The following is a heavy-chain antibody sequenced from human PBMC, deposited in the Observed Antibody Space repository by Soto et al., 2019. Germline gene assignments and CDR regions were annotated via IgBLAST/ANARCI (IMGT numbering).Heavy chain of an antibody. CDR1: GGTFSSYA. Sequence: GASVKVSCKASGGTFSSYAISWVRQAPGQGLEWMGGIIPIFGTANYAQKFQGRVTITAGESTSTAYMELNSLRAEDTAVYYCAKELGQQWLANYYFDYWGQGTLVTVSS. CDR3: AKELGQQWLANYYFDY. V-gene: IGHV1-69*13. D-gene: IGHD6-19*01. CDR2: IIPIFGTA. J-gene: IGHJ4*02.